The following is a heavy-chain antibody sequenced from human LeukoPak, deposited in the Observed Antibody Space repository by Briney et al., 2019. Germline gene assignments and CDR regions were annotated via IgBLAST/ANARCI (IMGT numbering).Heavy chain of an antibody. CDR2: IYYSGST. J-gene: IGHJ4*02. CDR3: ARDRYYYDSSGYLFDY. V-gene: IGHV4-39*07. D-gene: IGHD3-22*01. CDR1: GGSISSSSYY. Sequence: SETLSLTCTVSGGSISSSSYYWGWLRQPPGKGLEWIGSIYYSGSTYYNPSLKSRVTISVDTSKNQFSLKLSSVTAADTAVYYCARDRYYYDSSGYLFDYWGQGTLVTVSS.